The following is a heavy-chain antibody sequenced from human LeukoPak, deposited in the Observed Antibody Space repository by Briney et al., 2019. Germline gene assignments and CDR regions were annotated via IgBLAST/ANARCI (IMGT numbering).Heavy chain of an antibody. CDR3: TRVGSQGQPGY. Sequence: SETLSLTCTVSGGSISSGGYYWSWIRQHPGKGLEWIGYIYYSGSTNYNPSLKSRVIISLDMSKNQFSLKLNSVTAADTAVYYCTRVGSQGQPGYWGQGTLVTVSS. J-gene: IGHJ4*02. CDR1: GGSISSGGYY. V-gene: IGHV4-61*08. CDR2: IYYSGST. D-gene: IGHD6-19*01.